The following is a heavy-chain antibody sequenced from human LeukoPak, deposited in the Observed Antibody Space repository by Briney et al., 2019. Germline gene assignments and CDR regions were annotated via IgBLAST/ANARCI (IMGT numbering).Heavy chain of an antibody. J-gene: IGHJ4*02. CDR3: ARGALYDFWSGYYIDY. Sequence: SQTLSLTCTVSGGSISSGEYYWSWIRQPPGKGLEWIGYIYYSGSTYYNPSLKSRVTISVDTSKNQFSLKLSSVTAADTAVYYCARGALYDFWSGYYIDYWGQGTLVTVSS. D-gene: IGHD3-3*01. V-gene: IGHV4-30-4*08. CDR1: GGSISSGEYY. CDR2: IYYSGST.